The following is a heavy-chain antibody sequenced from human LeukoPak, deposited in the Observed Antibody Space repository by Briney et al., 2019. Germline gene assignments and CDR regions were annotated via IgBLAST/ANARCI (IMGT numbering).Heavy chain of an antibody. CDR1: GGSISSGSYY. D-gene: IGHD2-2*01. CDR2: IYTSGST. Sequence: PSQTLSLTCTVSGGSISSGSYYWSWIRQPAGKGLEWIGRIYTSGSTNYNPSLKSRVTISVDTSKNQFSLKLSSVTAADTAVYYCARDRYCSSTSCLGAFDIWGQGTMVTVSS. V-gene: IGHV4-61*02. J-gene: IGHJ3*02. CDR3: ARDRYCSSTSCLGAFDI.